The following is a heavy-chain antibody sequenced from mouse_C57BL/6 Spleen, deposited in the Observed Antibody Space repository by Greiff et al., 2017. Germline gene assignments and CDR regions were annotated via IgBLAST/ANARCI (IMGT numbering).Heavy chain of an antibody. V-gene: IGHV1-55*01. CDR3: ARSTVVANPDYFDF. J-gene: IGHJ2*01. D-gene: IGHD1-1*01. CDR2: LYPGSGST. Sequence: QVQLQQPGAELVKPGASVKMSCKASGYTFTSYWITWVKQRPGQGLEWIGDLYPGSGSTNYNEKFKSKATLTVDTSSSTAYMQLSSLTSEDSAVYYCARSTVVANPDYFDFWGPGTTLTVSS. CDR1: GYTFTSYW.